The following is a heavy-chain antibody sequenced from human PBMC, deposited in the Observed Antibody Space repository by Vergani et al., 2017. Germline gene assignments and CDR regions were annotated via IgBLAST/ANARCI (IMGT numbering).Heavy chain of an antibody. J-gene: IGHJ3*02. V-gene: IGHV2-26*01. Sequence: QVTLKESGPVLVKPTETLTLTCTVSGFSLSNARMGVSWIRQPPGKALEWLAHIFSNDEKSYSTSLKSRLTISKDTSKSQVVLTMTNMDPVDTATYYCARIRPYYDYIWGSYGNYDAFDIWGQGTMVTVSS. CDR1: GFSLSNARMG. D-gene: IGHD3-16*01. CDR3: ARIRPYYDYIWGSYGNYDAFDI. CDR2: IFSNDEK.